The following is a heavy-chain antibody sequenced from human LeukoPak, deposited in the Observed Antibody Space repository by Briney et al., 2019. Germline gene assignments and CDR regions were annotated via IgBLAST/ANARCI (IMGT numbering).Heavy chain of an antibody. V-gene: IGHV3-53*01. CDR3: ARANYGSGSYYDGRGAFDI. CDR2: IYSGGST. Sequence: GGSLRLSCAASGFTVSSNYMSWVRQAPGKGLESVSVIYSGGSTYYADSVKGRFTISRDNSKNTLYLQMNSLRAEDTAVYYCARANYGSGSYYDGRGAFDIWGQGTMVTVSS. CDR1: GFTVSSNY. J-gene: IGHJ3*02. D-gene: IGHD3-10*01.